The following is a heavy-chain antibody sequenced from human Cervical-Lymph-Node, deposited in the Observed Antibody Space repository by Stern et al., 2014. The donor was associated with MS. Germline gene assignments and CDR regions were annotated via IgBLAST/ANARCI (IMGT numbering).Heavy chain of an antibody. D-gene: IGHD1-26*01. CDR3: ATTRWDLFTWNWFDP. CDR2: IHDNGST. V-gene: IGHV4-61*02. J-gene: IGHJ5*02. CDR1: GGSISSSGYY. Sequence: QVQLVQSGPGLVKPSQTLSLTCTVSGGSISSSGYYWSWIRQPADKGLEWIGRIHDNGSTYYNPSLKSRVTISMDTANNQSPLQLTSVTAADTAVYYCATTRWDLFTWNWFDPWGQGTLVTVSS.